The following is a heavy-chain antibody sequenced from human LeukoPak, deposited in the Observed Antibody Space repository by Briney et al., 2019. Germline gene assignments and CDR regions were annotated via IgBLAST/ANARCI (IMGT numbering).Heavy chain of an antibody. Sequence: ASVKVSCKASGYTFTSYYMHWVRQAPGQGLEWMGIINPSGGSTNYAQKFQGRVTLTRDMSTSIVYMDLSSLRSDDTAVYYCARDPGIAIPGTGAFDIWGQGTKVTVSS. D-gene: IGHD6-13*01. J-gene: IGHJ3*02. CDR2: INPSGGST. CDR1: GYTFTSYY. CDR3: ARDPGIAIPGTGAFDI. V-gene: IGHV1-46*01.